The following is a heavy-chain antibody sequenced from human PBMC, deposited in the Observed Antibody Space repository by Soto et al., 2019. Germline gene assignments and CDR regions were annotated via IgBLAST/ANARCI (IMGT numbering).Heavy chain of an antibody. CDR1: GGSISSYY. D-gene: IGHD3-10*01. J-gene: IGHJ6*02. CDR3: ARQGFGPLHGLVDV. Sequence: QVQLQESGPGLVKPSETLSLSCTVSGGSISSYYWSWFRQSPGKRMEWIGYVHHSWGSSYNPSLRSRVAISLDASKSQFSLKVTSGTATDTAVYYCARQGFGPLHGLVDVWGQGTTVTVFS. V-gene: IGHV4-59*08. CDR2: VHHSWGS.